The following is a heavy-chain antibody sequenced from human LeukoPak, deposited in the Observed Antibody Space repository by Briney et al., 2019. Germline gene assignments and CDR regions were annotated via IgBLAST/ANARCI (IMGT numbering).Heavy chain of an antibody. Sequence: SQTLSLTFAISGDSVSSNSAAWDWIRQSRSGGLEWLGRTYYRAKWYNDYAVSVKSRITINPDTSKNHFSLQLSSVTPEDTAVYYCARESSGYSASFAPFDYWGQGTLVTVSS. D-gene: IGHD3-22*01. CDR2: TYYRAKWYN. V-gene: IGHV6-1*01. J-gene: IGHJ4*02. CDR1: GDSVSSNSAA. CDR3: ARESSGYSASFAPFDY.